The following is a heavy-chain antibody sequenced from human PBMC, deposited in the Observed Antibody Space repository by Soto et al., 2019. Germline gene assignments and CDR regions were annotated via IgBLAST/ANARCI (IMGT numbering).Heavy chain of an antibody. CDR2: ISRSSSYI. CDR3: ARVREMATKEAFDY. D-gene: IGHD5-12*01. Sequence: PGGSLRLSCAASGFPFSSYSMNWVRQAPGKGLEWVSSISRSSSYIYYADSVKGRFTISRDNAKNSLYLQMNSLRAEDTAVYYCARVREMATKEAFDYWGQGTLVTVS. V-gene: IGHV3-21*01. J-gene: IGHJ4*02. CDR1: GFPFSSYS.